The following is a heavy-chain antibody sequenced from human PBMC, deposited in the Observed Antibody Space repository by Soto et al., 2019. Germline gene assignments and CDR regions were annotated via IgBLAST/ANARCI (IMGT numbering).Heavy chain of an antibody. J-gene: IGHJ4*02. CDR1: GFTFSSYG. V-gene: IGHV3-33*01. CDR3: ARSFGERRVFDY. D-gene: IGHD3-16*01. CDR2: IWYDGSNK. Sequence: ESGGGVVQPGRSLRLSCAASGFTFSSYGMHWVRQAPGKGLEWVAVIWYDGSNKYYADSVKGRFTISRDNSKNTLYLQMTSLRAEDTAVYYCARSFGERRVFDYWGQGTLVTVSS.